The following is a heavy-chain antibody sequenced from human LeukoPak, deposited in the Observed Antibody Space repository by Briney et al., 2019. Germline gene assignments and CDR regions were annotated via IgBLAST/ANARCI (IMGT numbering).Heavy chain of an antibody. Sequence: PGRSLRLSCAASGFTLSSYGMSWVRQAPGKGLEWVSAISGSGGSTYYADSVKGRFTISRDNSKNTLYLQMNSLRAEDTAIYYCAKNHLERGPFDYWGQGTLVTVSS. D-gene: IGHD1-14*01. CDR2: ISGSGGST. V-gene: IGHV3-23*01. J-gene: IGHJ4*02. CDR3: AKNHLERGPFDY. CDR1: GFTLSSYG.